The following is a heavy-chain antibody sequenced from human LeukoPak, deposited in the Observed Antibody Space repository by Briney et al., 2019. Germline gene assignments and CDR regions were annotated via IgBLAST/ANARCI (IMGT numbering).Heavy chain of an antibody. V-gene: IGHV3-11*01. D-gene: IGHD2-2*01. J-gene: IGHJ4*02. CDR3: ARSIPAGNRR. CDR1: GFTFSDYY. Sequence: GGSLRLSCAASGFTFSDYYMSWIRQAPGKGLEWVSYISSSGSTIEYADSVKGRFTISRDNAKNSLYLKMNSLRAEDTAGYYCARSIPAGNRRWGQGTLVTVSS. CDR2: ISSSGSTI.